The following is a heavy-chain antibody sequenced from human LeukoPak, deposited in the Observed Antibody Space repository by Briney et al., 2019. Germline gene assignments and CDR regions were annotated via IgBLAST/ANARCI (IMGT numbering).Heavy chain of an antibody. CDR1: GFTFSTYR. CDR3: ARDKDVYFDY. V-gene: IGHV3-21*01. Sequence: GGSLRLSCVGTGFTFSTYRMDWVRQAPGKGLEWVSSISSSSSYIYYADSVKGRITISRDNAKNSLYLQMNSLRVEDTAVYYCARDKDVYFDYWGQGTLVTVSS. CDR2: ISSSSSYI. J-gene: IGHJ4*02.